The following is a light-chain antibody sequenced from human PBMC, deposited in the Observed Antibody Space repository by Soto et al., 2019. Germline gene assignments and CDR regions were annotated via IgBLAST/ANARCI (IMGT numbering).Light chain of an antibody. J-gene: IGKJ1*01. CDR3: MQGRHWPWT. Sequence: EVVMTQSPLSLPVTLGQPASISCRSSQSLVYVDGNTYLNWFQQRPGQSPRRLIYKVSNRDSGVPDRFSGSGSGTDFTLRISRVEAEDVGLYYCMQGRHWPWTFGQGTKVEIK. CDR2: KVS. CDR1: QSLVYVDGNTY. V-gene: IGKV2-30*01.